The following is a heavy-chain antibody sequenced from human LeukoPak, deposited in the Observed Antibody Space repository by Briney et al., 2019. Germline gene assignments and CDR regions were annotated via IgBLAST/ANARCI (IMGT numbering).Heavy chain of an antibody. J-gene: IGHJ6*02. CDR3: ARDGIAAQGMDV. Sequence: GGSLRLSCTASKFTFSNYGMQWVRQAPGKGLEWVAVIWYDGSNKYYADSVKGRFTISRDNSKNTLYLQMNSLRAEDTAVYYCARDGIAAQGMDVWGQGTTVTVSS. CDR1: KFTFSNYG. D-gene: IGHD6-6*01. V-gene: IGHV3-33*08. CDR2: IWYDGSNK.